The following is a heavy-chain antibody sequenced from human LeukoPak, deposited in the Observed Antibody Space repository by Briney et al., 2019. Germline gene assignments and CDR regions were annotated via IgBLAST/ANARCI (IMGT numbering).Heavy chain of an antibody. CDR1: GFTFSSYW. J-gene: IGHJ4*02. Sequence: GGSLRLSCAASGFTFSSYWMSWVRQAPGKGLEWVANIKQDGSEKYYVDSVKGRFTISRDNAKNSLYLQMNSLRAEDTAVYYCARGNLIAAAGTSYFDYWGQGTLVTVPS. V-gene: IGHV3-7*01. CDR2: IKQDGSEK. D-gene: IGHD6-13*01. CDR3: ARGNLIAAAGTSYFDY.